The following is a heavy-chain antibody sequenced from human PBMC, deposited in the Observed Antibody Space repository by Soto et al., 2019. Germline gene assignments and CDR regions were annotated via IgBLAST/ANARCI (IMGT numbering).Heavy chain of an antibody. V-gene: IGHV3-30-3*01. J-gene: IGHJ4*02. CDR3: ARDLLTHYFDY. CDR1: GFTFSSYA. CDR2: ISYDGSNK. Sequence: PGGSLRLSCAASGFTFSSYAMHWARQAPGKGLEWVAVISYDGSNKYYADSVKGRFTISRDNSKNTLYLQMNSLRAEDTAVYYCARDLLTHYFDYWGQGTLVTVSS.